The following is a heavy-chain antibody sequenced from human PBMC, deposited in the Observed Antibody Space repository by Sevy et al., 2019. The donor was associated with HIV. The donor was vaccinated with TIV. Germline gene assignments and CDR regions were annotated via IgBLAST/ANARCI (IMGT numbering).Heavy chain of an antibody. D-gene: IGHD2-21*02. CDR1: GFTFNIYS. CDR2: ISGSSSYI. Sequence: GGSLRLSCAASGFTFNIYSMNWVRQAPGKGLEWVSPISGSSSYIFYADSVKGRFTISRDNDKNSLYLQMNSLRAEDTAVYYCARGRGDPRADCFDYWGQGTLVTVSS. CDR3: ARGRGDPRADCFDY. J-gene: IGHJ4*02. V-gene: IGHV3-21*01.